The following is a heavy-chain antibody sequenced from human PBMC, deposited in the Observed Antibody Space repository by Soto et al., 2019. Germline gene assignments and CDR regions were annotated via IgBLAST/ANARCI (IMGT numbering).Heavy chain of an antibody. CDR2: ISGSGGST. V-gene: IGHV3-23*01. J-gene: IGHJ4*02. CDR1: GFTFSSYA. D-gene: IGHD6-6*01. CDR3: AKYIGSSSPPLFDY. Sequence: GESLKISCAASGFTFSSYAMSWVRQAPGKGLEWVSAISGSGGSTYYADSVKGRFTISRDNSKNTLYLQMNSLRAEDTAVYYCAKYIGSSSPPLFDYWGQGTLVTVSS.